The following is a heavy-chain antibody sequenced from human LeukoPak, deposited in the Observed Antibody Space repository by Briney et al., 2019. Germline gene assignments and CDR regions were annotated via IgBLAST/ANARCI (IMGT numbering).Heavy chain of an antibody. CDR3: ARAGRWEGRPHAFDI. J-gene: IGHJ3*02. D-gene: IGHD1-26*01. CDR2: IYYSGST. CDR1: GGSISSYY. V-gene: IGHV4-59*01. Sequence: PSETLSLTCTVSGGSISSYYWSWIRQPPGKGLEWIGYIYYSGSTNYNPSLKSRVTISVDTSKNQFSLKLGSVTAADTAVYYCARAGRWEGRPHAFDIWGQGTLVTVSS.